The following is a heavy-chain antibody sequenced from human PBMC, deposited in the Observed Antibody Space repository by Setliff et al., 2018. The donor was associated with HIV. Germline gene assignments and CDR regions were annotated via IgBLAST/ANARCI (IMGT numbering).Heavy chain of an antibody. Sequence: ASVKVSCKAAGYTFSGFYVHWVRQAPGQGLEWMGRINPKSGGTQYAQKFQGRVTMARDVSISTFYMQLDRLRFDDTAIYYCAWNHPDHTTSHPEAFTLWGQGTMVTVSS. CDR2: INPKSGGT. D-gene: IGHD1-1*01. V-gene: IGHV1-2*06. J-gene: IGHJ3*01. CDR1: GYTFSGFY. CDR3: AWNHPDHTTSHPEAFTL.